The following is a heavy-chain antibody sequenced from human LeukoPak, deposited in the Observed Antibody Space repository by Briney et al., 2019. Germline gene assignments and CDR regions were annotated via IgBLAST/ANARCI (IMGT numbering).Heavy chain of an antibody. Sequence: GGSLRLSCAASGFKLIGYSMNWVRQAPGRGLEWVSYTNSSSGTIFYADSVKGRFTISRDNAKNSLYLQMNSLRTEDTAVYYCAKEGDNTGYRYFDDWGQGTLVTVSS. CDR2: TNSSSGTI. CDR1: GFKLIGYS. J-gene: IGHJ4*02. D-gene: IGHD3-22*01. V-gene: IGHV3-48*04. CDR3: AKEGDNTGYRYFDD.